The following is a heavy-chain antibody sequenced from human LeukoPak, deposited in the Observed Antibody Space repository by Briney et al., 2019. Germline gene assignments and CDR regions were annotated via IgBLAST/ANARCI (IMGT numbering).Heavy chain of an antibody. J-gene: IGHJ6*03. CDR1: GYTFTSYG. Sequence: GASVKVSCKASGYTFTSYGISWVRQAPGQGLEWMGWISAYNGNTNYAQKLQGRVTMTTDTSTSTAYMELRSLRSDDTAVYYCARRVPPYSSLSGFRYYYYYYMDVWGKGTTVTVSS. CDR3: ARRVPPYSSLSGFRYYYYYYMDV. D-gene: IGHD6-6*01. V-gene: IGHV1-18*01. CDR2: ISAYNGNT.